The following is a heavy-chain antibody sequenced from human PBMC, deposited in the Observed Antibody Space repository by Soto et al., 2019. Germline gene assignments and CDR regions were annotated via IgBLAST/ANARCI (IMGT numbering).Heavy chain of an antibody. CDR1: GFAFDQYW. J-gene: IGHJ4*02. CDR3: TRGARHSATGTGGI. CDR2: ISDDGARI. V-gene: IGHV3-74*01. Sequence: PGGSLRLSCVASGFAFDQYWMHWVSQAAGKGLEWVSRISDDGARIDYADFVKGRFTIARDNAKNTLFLQMRSLRGEDTDVYDCTRGARHSATGTGGIWGRGALVTASS. D-gene: IGHD1-1*01.